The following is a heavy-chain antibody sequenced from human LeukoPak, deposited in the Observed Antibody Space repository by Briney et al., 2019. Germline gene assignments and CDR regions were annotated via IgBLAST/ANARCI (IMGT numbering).Heavy chain of an antibody. CDR2: ISTSHSYI. CDR1: GFTFSSYT. Sequence: KPGGSLRLSCSASGFTFSSYTLNWVRQAPGKGLEWVSSISTSHSYIYYADSLKGRFTISRDNAKNSLYLQMNSLRAEDTAVYYCARESYGSGGPMWYWGQGTLVTVSS. V-gene: IGHV3-21*01. D-gene: IGHD3-10*01. J-gene: IGHJ4*02. CDR3: ARESYGSGGPMWY.